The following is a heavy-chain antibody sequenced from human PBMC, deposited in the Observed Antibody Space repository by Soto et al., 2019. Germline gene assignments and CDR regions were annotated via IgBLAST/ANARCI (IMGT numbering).Heavy chain of an antibody. CDR2: IYATGTT. J-gene: IGHJ5*02. V-gene: IGHV4-4*07. Sequence: SETLSLTCTVSGASISGFYWSWIRKSAGKGLEWIGRIYATGTTDYNPSLKSRVMMSVDTSKKQFSLKLRSVTAADAAVDYCVRDRTKTLRDWFDPWGQG. CDR1: GASISGFY. CDR3: VRDRTKTLRDWFDP. D-gene: IGHD1-1*01.